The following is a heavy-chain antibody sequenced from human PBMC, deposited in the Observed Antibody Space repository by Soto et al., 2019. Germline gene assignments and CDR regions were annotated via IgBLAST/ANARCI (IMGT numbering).Heavy chain of an antibody. CDR3: AREAYYYDSSGYEYSYFDY. J-gene: IGHJ4*02. CDR1: GFTFSDYY. CDR2: ISSSSSYT. D-gene: IGHD3-22*01. V-gene: IGHV3-11*06. Sequence: GGSLRLSCAASGFTFSDYYMSWIRQAPGKGLEWVSYISSSSSYTNYADSVKGRFTISRDNAKNSLYLQMNSLRAEDTAVYYCAREAYYYDSSGYEYSYFDYWGQGTLVTVSS.